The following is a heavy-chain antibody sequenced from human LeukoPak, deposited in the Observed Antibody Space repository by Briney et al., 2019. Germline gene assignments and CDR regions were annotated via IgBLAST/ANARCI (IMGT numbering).Heavy chain of an antibody. CDR2: ISGSGGNT. V-gene: IGHV3-23*01. Sequence: GGSLRLSCAASGFTFSSYAMSWVRQAPGKGLEWVSAISGSGGNTYYADSVKGRFTISRDNSKNTLYLQMNSLRAEDTAVYYCAKDPAPDSGFDYWGQGTLVTVSS. J-gene: IGHJ4*02. CDR3: AKDPAPDSGFDY. D-gene: IGHD3-10*01. CDR1: GFTFSSYA.